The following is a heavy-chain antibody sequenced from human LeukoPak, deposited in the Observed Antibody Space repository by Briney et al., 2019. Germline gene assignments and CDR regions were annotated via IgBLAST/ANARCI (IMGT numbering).Heavy chain of an antibody. CDR1: GYTLIELS. CDR2: FDPEDGET. Sequence: ASVKVSCKVSGYTLIELSMHWVRQAPGKGLEWMGGFDPEDGETIYAQKFQGRVTMTEDTSTDTAYMELSSLRSEDTAVYYCATDRAAAGTDYYYGMDVWGQGTTVTVSS. D-gene: IGHD6-13*01. J-gene: IGHJ6*02. V-gene: IGHV1-24*01. CDR3: ATDRAAAGTDYYYGMDV.